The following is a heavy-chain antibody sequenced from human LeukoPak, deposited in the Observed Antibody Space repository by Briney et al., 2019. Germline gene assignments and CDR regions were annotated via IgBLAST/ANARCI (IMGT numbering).Heavy chain of an antibody. V-gene: IGHV3-23*01. CDR1: GFIFSSYA. CDR2: ISGSGGST. Sequence: GGSLRLSCATSGFIFSSYAMSWVRQAPGKGLEWVSAISGSGGSTYYADSVKGRFTISRDNSKNTLYLQMNSLRAEDTAVYYCARDPLGTRPGFDYWGQGTLVTVSS. D-gene: IGHD1-1*01. J-gene: IGHJ4*02. CDR3: ARDPLGTRPGFDY.